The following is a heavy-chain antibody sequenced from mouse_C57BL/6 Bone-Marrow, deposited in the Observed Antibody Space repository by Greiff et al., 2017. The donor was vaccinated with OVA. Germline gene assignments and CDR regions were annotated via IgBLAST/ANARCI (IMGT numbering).Heavy chain of an antibody. D-gene: IGHD1-1*01. Sequence: EVQLVESGGGLVKPGGSLKLSCAASGFTFSSYAMSWVRQTPEKRLEWVATISDGGSYTYYPDNVKGRFTISRDNAKNNLYLQMSHLKSEDTAMYYCARGVITTVVAEYFDVWGTGTTVTVSS. CDR1: GFTFSSYA. V-gene: IGHV5-4*01. CDR2: ISDGGSYT. CDR3: ARGVITTVVAEYFDV. J-gene: IGHJ1*03.